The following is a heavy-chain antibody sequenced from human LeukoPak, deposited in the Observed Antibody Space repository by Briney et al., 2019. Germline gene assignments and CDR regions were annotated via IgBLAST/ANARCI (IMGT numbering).Heavy chain of an antibody. Sequence: GGSMTLAREASALTVSSNYMSWVRHAPRKGLEWVSNMYSGGRTHYADSVRGRFTVSRDNSKNTLCLQMHSLRSEGTAVYYCARERHGRLVHWGQGTLVTVSS. D-gene: IGHD6-25*01. CDR3: ARERHGRLVH. J-gene: IGHJ4*02. CDR2: MYSGGRT. V-gene: IGHV3-66*02. CDR1: ALTVSSNY.